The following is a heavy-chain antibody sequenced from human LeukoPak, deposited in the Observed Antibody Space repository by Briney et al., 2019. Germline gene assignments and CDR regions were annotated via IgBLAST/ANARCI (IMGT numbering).Heavy chain of an antibody. J-gene: IGHJ4*02. CDR2: MSYTGST. V-gene: IGHV4-39*01. CDR3: ARRKYTYGQPDY. CDR1: GGSISSSNYY. D-gene: IGHD5-18*01. Sequence: SETLSLTCTVSGGSISSSNYYWGWVRQPPGKGLEWIGSMSYTGSTYYNPSLKSRVTISVDTSKNQFSLRLSSVTAADTAVYYCARRKYTYGQPDYWGQGTLVTVSS.